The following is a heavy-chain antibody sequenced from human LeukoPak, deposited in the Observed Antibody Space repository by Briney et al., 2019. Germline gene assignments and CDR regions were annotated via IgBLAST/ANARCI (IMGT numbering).Heavy chain of an antibody. V-gene: IGHV3-30-3*01. J-gene: IGHJ4*02. Sequence: GGSLRLSCAASGFTFSSYAIHWVRQAPGKGLEWVAVISYDGSNKYYADSVKGRFTISRDNSKNTLYLQMNSLRAEDTAVYYCARPSGYYYDSSGFDYWGQGTLVTVSS. CDR3: ARPSGYYYDSSGFDY. D-gene: IGHD3-22*01. CDR2: ISYDGSNK. CDR1: GFTFSSYA.